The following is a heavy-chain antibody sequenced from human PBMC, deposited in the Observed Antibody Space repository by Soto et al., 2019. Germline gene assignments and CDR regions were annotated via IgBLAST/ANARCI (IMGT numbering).Heavy chain of an antibody. V-gene: IGHV4-31*03. CDR1: GAPISSGGFS. CDR2: IYNSGTT. D-gene: IGHD3-10*01. CDR3: AREPISTPRGVTQVDP. J-gene: IGHJ5*02. Sequence: QVRLQESGPGLVRPSPTLSLTCTVSGAPISSGGFSWSWIRQHPGKGPEWIGYIYNSGTTFYNPSLGSRVTMSLDAAKNHFSLELRSVTVADTAVYYCAREPISTPRGVTQVDPWGQGTQVTVSS.